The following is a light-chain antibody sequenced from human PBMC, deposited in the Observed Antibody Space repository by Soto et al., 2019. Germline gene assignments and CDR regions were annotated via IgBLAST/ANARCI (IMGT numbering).Light chain of an antibody. V-gene: IGKV3-15*01. J-gene: IGKJ1*01. Sequence: EKVMTQSPGTLSVSPGERATISCRASQSVSSNLAWYQQKPGQAPRLLIYDASTRATGIPARFSGSGSGTEFTLTISSLQSEDLAVYYCQQYDDWPETFGQGTKVEIK. CDR3: QQYDDWPET. CDR2: DAS. CDR1: QSVSSN.